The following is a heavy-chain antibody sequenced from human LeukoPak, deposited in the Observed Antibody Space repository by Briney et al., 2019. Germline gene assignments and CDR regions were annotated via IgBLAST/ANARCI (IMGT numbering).Heavy chain of an antibody. CDR3: ARHRAYSSSSPFDY. CDR1: GGSISSLY. Sequence: PSETLSLTCSVSGGSISSLYWSWIRQPPGKGLEWIGYIYYTGSTNYNPSLKSRATMFVDMSKNQFSLRLSSMTAADTAVYYCARHRAYSSSSPFDYWGQGTLVTVSS. J-gene: IGHJ4*02. D-gene: IGHD6-6*01. CDR2: IYYTGST. V-gene: IGHV4-59*08.